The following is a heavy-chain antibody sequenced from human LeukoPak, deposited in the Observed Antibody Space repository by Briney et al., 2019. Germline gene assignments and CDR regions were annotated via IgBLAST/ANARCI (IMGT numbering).Heavy chain of an antibody. CDR3: ASGRELLRGDY. CDR2: IIPIFGTA. CDR1: GGTFSSYA. Sequence: SVKVSCKASGGTFSSYAISWVRQAPGQGLEWMGGIIPIFGTANYAQKFRGRVTITADESTSTAYMELSSLRSEDTAVYYCASGRELLRGDYWGQGTLVTVSS. V-gene: IGHV1-69*13. J-gene: IGHJ4*02. D-gene: IGHD1-26*01.